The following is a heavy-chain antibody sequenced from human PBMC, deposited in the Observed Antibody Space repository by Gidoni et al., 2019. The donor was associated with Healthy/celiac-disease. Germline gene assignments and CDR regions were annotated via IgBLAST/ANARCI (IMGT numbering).Heavy chain of an antibody. CDR2: INHSGST. CDR3: ARWPTHDYYYGMDV. Sequence: QVQLQQWGAGLLKPSETLSLTCAVYGGSVSGYYWSWIRQPPGKGLEWIGEINHSGSTNYNPSLKSRVTISVDTSKNQFSLKLSSVTAADTAVYYCARWPTHDYYYGMDVWGQGTTVTVSS. CDR1: GGSVSGYY. J-gene: IGHJ6*02. V-gene: IGHV4-34*01.